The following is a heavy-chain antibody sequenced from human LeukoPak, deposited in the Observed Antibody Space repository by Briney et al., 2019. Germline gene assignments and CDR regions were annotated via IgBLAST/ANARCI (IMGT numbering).Heavy chain of an antibody. Sequence: PGGSLRLSCAASGFTVSSNYMTWVRQAPGKGLEWVSVIYSGGSTYYADSVKGRFTISRDNSKNTLYLQMNSLRAEDTAVYYCARAAPERFYGMDVWRQGTTVSVSS. D-gene: IGHD3-16*01. CDR3: ARAAPERFYGMDV. J-gene: IGHJ6*02. CDR1: GFTVSSNY. CDR2: IYSGGST. V-gene: IGHV3-53*01.